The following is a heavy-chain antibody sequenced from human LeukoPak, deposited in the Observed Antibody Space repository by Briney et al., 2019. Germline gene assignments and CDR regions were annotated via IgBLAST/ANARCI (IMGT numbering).Heavy chain of an antibody. Sequence: PSETVSLTCSVSGGSISNYYWSGIRQPAGKGLEWIGRIYRSGSTNYNPSLKSRVTMSVDTSKNQFSLTLNSVTAADTAVYYCAREYGDFDYWGQGTLVTVSS. CDR1: GGSISNYY. J-gene: IGHJ4*02. CDR2: IYRSGST. D-gene: IGHD4-17*01. CDR3: AREYGDFDY. V-gene: IGHV4-4*07.